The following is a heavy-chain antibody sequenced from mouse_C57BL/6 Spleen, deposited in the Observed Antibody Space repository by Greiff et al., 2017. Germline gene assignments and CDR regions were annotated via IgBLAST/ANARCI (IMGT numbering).Heavy chain of an antibody. Sequence: EVQLVESGGGLVKPGGSLKLSCAASGFTFSDYGMHWVRQAPEKGLEWVAYISSGSSTIYYAATVKGRFTISRDNAKNTLFLQMTRLRSEDTAMYYCARGATVVGDYWGQGTTLTVSS. CDR2: ISSGSSTI. J-gene: IGHJ2*01. CDR3: ARGATVVGDY. CDR1: GFTFSDYG. V-gene: IGHV5-17*01. D-gene: IGHD1-1*01.